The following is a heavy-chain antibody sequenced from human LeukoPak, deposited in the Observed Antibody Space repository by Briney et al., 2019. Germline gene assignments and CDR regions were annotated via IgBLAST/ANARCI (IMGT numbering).Heavy chain of an antibody. D-gene: IGHD6-13*01. CDR1: GYSISSGYY. V-gene: IGHV4-38-2*02. Sequence: SETLSLTCTVSGYSISSGYYWGWIRQPPGKGLEWIGSIYHSGSTYYNPSLKSRVTISVDKSKNQFSLKLSFVTAADTAVYYCASFAAAGTIGGYYFDYWGQGTLVTVSS. CDR3: ASFAAAGTIGGYYFDY. CDR2: IYHSGST. J-gene: IGHJ4*02.